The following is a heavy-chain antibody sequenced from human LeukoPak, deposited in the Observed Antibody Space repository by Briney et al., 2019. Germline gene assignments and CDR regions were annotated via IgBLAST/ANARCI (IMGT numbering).Heavy chain of an antibody. J-gene: IGHJ4*02. CDR1: GFTFSSYG. Sequence: PGGSLRLSYAASGFTFSSYGMHWVRQAPGKGLEGVAVIWYDGSNKYYADSVKGRFTISRDNSKNTLYLQMNSLRAEDTAVYYCAKDSSDILTGYYYETVSYFDYWGQGTLVTASS. V-gene: IGHV3-30*02. CDR2: IWYDGSNK. D-gene: IGHD3-9*01. CDR3: AKDSSDILTGYYYETVSYFDY.